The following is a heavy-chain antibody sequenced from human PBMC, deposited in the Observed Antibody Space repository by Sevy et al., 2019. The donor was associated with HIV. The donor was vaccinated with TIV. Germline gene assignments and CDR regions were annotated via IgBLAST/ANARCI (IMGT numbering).Heavy chain of an antibody. D-gene: IGHD2-8*01. J-gene: IGHJ4*02. CDR2: LSFGCGKI. CDR3: AREGCTRPHDY. CDR1: GFAFYDYS. V-gene: IGHV3-23*01. Sequence: GGSLRLSCAASGFAFYDYSMSWIRQAPGKGLEWVATLSFGCGKINYEDSVKGRFTISRDNSKNSFYLQMDNLRVEETALYYCAREGCTRPHDYWGQGTRVTVSS.